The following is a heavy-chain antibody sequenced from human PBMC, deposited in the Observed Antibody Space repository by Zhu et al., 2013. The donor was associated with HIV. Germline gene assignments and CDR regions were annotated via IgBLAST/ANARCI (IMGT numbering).Heavy chain of an antibody. CDR3: AREDRRLMTSLDF. D-gene: IGHD3-16*01. J-gene: IGHJ4*02. V-gene: IGHV1-2*02. CDR2: LDPRSGDT. CDR1: GYTFTGYY. Sequence: QVQLVQSGAEVKKPGASVKVSCKASGYTFTGYYIHWVRQAPGQGQGLEWMGWLDPRSGDTMYTQKFQGRVTMTRDTAIDTAYMEVTSLRSDDTAVYFCAREDRRLMTSLDFWGQGTLVSVSS.